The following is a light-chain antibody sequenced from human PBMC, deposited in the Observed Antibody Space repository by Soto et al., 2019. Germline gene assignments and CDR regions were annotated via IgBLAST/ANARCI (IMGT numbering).Light chain of an antibody. Sequence: EIVMTQSPATLSVSPGESATLSCRASQSVSGNLAWYQQKPGQAPRLLIYGASTRATGIPARFSGSGSGTELTLPLSSLQPEDFAGYYCQQYNNWPPLTFGGGTKVEIK. CDR2: GAS. J-gene: IGKJ4*01. CDR1: QSVSGN. CDR3: QQYNNWPPLT. V-gene: IGKV3-15*01.